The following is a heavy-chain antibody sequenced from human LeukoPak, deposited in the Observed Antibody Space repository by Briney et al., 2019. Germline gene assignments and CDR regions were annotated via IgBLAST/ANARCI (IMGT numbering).Heavy chain of an antibody. CDR1: GYSSTGYY. V-gene: IGHV1-2*02. D-gene: IGHD3-3*01. Sequence: ASVKVSCKASGYSSTGYYMHWVRQAPGQGLEWMGWINPNSGGTNYAQKFQGRVTMTRDTSISTAYMELSRLRSDDTAVYYCARLTYYDFWSGYNYAFDIWGQGTMVTVSS. J-gene: IGHJ3*02. CDR3: ARLTYYDFWSGYNYAFDI. CDR2: INPNSGGT.